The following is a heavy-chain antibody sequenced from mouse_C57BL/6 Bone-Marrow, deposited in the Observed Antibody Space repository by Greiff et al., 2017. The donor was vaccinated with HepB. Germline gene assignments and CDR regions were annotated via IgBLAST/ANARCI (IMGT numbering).Heavy chain of an antibody. D-gene: IGHD2-3*01. CDR2: IRNKANNHAT. CDR3: TRGGIYDGYYGY. J-gene: IGHJ2*01. V-gene: IGHV6-6*01. CDR1: GFTFSDAW. Sequence: EVKLQESGGGLVQPGGSMKLSCAASGFTFSDAWMDWVRQSPEKGLEWVAEIRNKANNHATYYAESVKGRFTISRDDSKSRVYLQMNSLRAEDTGIYYCTRGGIYDGYYGYWGQGTTLTVSS.